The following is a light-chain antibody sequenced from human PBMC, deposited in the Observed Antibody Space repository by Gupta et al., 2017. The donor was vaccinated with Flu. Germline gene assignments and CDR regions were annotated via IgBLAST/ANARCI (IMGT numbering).Light chain of an antibody. J-gene: IGLJ2*01. V-gene: IGLV3-1*01. CDR3: QAWDSTTVL. Sequence: SPGQTASITCSEDELGVHYTSWYQQRPGQSPALVIYQDIRRPSGIPERFSGSNSGNTATLTISGTQAIDEADYYCQAWDSTTVLFGGGTKLTVL. CDR1: ELGVHY. CDR2: QDI.